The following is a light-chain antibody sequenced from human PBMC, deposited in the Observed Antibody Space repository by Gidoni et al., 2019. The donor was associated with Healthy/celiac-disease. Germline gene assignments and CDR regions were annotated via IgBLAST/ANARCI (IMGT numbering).Light chain of an antibody. CDR3: MQALQTPLT. J-gene: IGKJ4*01. V-gene: IGKV2-28*01. CDR1: QSLLHSNGYNY. Sequence: IVMTQSPLSPPVTPGEPASISCRSSQSLLHSNGYNYLDWYLQKPGQSPQLLIYLGSNRASGVPDRFSGSGSGTDFTLKISRVEAEDVGVYYCMQALQTPLTFGGGTKVEIK. CDR2: LGS.